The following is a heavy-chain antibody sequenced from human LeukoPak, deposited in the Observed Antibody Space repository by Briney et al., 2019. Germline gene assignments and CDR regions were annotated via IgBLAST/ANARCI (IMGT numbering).Heavy chain of an antibody. V-gene: IGHV7-4-1*02. D-gene: IGHD1-7*01. Sequence: GASVKVSCKASGYTFTSYAMNWVRQAPGQGLEWMGWINTNTGNPTYAQGSTGRFVFSLDTSVSTAYLQISSLKAEDTAVYYCARGGWNYGNPPAQRFDPWGQGTLVTVSS. CDR1: GYTFTSYA. CDR2: INTNTGNP. J-gene: IGHJ5*02. CDR3: ARGGWNYGNPPAQRFDP.